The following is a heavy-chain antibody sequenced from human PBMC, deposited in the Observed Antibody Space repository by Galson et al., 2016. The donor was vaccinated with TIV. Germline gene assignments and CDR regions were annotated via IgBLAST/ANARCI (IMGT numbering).Heavy chain of an antibody. V-gene: IGHV3-15*01. CDR2: IRSGSEAGTT. J-gene: IGHJ4*02. CDR3: ASFNTKDAFDS. D-gene: IGHD2/OR15-2a*01. CDR1: GFNFDVRW. Sequence: SLRLSCAASGFNFDVRWMSWLRQVPGKELEWVGRIRSGSEAGTTDYAATVKGRFTISRDDSKDTLYLQMNNLKTEDTAVYYCASFNTKDAFDSWGQGTLVTVSS.